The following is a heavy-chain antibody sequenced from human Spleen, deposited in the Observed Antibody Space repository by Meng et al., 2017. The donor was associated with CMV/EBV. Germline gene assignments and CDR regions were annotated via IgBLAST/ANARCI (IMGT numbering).Heavy chain of an antibody. D-gene: IGHD2-21*01. J-gene: IGHJ6*02. CDR1: ESTFSDYY. V-gene: IGHV3-66*02. CDR2: IYSGGST. Sequence: ETLSLTCAASESTFSDYYMSWIRQAPGKGLEWVSVIYSGGSTYYADSVKGRFTISRDNSKNTLFLQMNSLRPEDTAVYYCAREIAHYYYGMDVWGQGTTVTVSS. CDR3: AREIAHYYYGMDV.